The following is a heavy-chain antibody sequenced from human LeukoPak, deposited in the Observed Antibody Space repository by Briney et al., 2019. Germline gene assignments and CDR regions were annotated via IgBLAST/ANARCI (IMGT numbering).Heavy chain of an antibody. Sequence: GGSLRLSCVGSGFTFQDHGMSWVRQAPGKGLEWVSGINWNGGSTGYADSVKGRFTISRDNSKNTLYLQMNSLRAEDTAVYYCARDGTSRVVPAALDYWGQGTLVTVSS. J-gene: IGHJ4*02. V-gene: IGHV3-20*04. D-gene: IGHD2-2*01. CDR1: GFTFQDHG. CDR3: ARDGTSRVVPAALDY. CDR2: INWNGGST.